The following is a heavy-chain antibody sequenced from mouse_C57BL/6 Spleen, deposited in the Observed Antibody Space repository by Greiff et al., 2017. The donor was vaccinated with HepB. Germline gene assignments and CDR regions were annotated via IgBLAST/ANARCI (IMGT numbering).Heavy chain of an antibody. V-gene: IGHV4-1*01. Sequence: DKFIISRDNAKNTLYLQMSKVRSEDTALYYCARVYYREVYAMDYWGQGTSVTVSS. D-gene: IGHD2-12*01. J-gene: IGHJ4*01. CDR3: ARVYYREVYAMDY.